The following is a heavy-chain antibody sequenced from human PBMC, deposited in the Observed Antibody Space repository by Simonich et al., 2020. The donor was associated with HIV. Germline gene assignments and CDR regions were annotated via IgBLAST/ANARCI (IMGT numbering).Heavy chain of an antibody. CDR3: ARVWGGDYSALQY. J-gene: IGHJ1*01. CDR2: MSRRESTI. Sequence: EVQLVESGGGLVQPGGSLRLSCAVSGFIFSSYEMNWVRQAPGKGLEWVSYMSRRESTIYYADSVKGRFTISRDNAKNSLYLQMNSLRPEDTAVYYCARVWGGDYSALQYWGQGTLVTVSS. V-gene: IGHV3-48*03. CDR1: GFIFSSYE. D-gene: IGHD7-27*01.